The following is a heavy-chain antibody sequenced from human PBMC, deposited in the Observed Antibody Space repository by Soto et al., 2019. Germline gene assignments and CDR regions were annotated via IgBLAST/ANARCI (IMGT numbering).Heavy chain of an antibody. J-gene: IGHJ4*02. CDR3: ARGGDIVVVPAAEHLNFDY. CDR2: INHSGST. CDR1: GGSFSGYY. V-gene: IGHV4-34*01. Sequence: SETLSLTCAVYGGSFSGYYWSWIRQPPGKGLEWIGEINHSGSTNYNPSLKSRVTISVDTSKNQFSLKLSSVTAADTAVYYCARGGDIVVVPAAEHLNFDYWGQGTLVTVSS. D-gene: IGHD2-2*01.